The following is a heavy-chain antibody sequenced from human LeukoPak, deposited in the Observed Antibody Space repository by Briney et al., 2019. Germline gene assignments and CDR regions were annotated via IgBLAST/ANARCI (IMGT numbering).Heavy chain of an antibody. D-gene: IGHD2-15*01. CDR1: GGSISSYY. V-gene: IGHV4-59*12. Sequence: SETLSLTCTVSGGSISSYYWSWIRQPPRKGLEWIGYIYYSGSTNYNPSLKSRVTISIDTSKNQFSLKLSSVTAADTAVYYCARGLRSGGSYPYFDYWGQGTLVTVSS. CDR2: IYYSGST. J-gene: IGHJ4*02. CDR3: ARGLRSGGSYPYFDY.